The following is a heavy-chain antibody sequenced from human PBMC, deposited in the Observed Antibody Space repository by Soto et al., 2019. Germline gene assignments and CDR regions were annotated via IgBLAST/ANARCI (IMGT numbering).Heavy chain of an antibody. CDR1: GFTFSIYA. J-gene: IGHJ4*02. CDR2: ISGSGGST. D-gene: IGHD5-12*01. V-gene: IGHV3-23*01. Sequence: GGSLRLSCAASGFTFSIYAMSLVRQSPGKGLEWVSAISGSGGSTYYADSVKGRFTIPRDNSKKTLYLQMNSLRAEDTAVYYCAKQRYSCYDQDFDYWGQGTLIIVSX. CDR3: AKQRYSCYDQDFDY.